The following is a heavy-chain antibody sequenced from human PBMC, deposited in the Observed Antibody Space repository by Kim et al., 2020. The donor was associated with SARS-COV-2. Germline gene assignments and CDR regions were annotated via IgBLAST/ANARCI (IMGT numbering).Heavy chain of an antibody. CDR1: GGSISSSSYY. J-gene: IGHJ5*02. CDR3: ARHGYCSSTSCQGLPYNWFDP. D-gene: IGHD2-2*03. Sequence: SETLSLTCTVSGGSISSSSYYWGWIRQPPGKGLEWIGSIYYSGSTYYNPSLKSRVTISVDTSKNQFSLKLSSVTAADTAVYYCARHGYCSSTSCQGLPYNWFDPWGQGTLVTVSS. CDR2: IYYSGST. V-gene: IGHV4-39*01.